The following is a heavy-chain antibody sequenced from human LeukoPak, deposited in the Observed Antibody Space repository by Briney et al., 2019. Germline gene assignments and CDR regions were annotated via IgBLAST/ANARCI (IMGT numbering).Heavy chain of an antibody. D-gene: IGHD6-6*01. V-gene: IGHV4-59*01. CDR1: GGSISTYY. J-gene: IGHJ6*03. CDR2: FYYSGIT. Sequence: SETLSLTCTVAGGSISTYYWSWIRQPPGKGLEWIGFFYYSGITSYNPSLKSRVTMSIDTSKNHFSLNLSSVTAADSAVYYCARGQLVSYYYYYYMDVWGKGTTVTVSS. CDR3: ARGQLVSYYYYYYMDV.